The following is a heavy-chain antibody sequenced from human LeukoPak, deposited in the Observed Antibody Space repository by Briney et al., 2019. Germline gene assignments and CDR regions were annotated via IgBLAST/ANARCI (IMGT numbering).Heavy chain of an antibody. CDR3: AREGGPYRPLDY. CDR1: GGTISNTNW. Sequence: PSETLSLTCGVSGGTISNTNWWTWVHQPPGKGLEWIGDVNLQGSTNYNPSLKSRVAISVDKSENHISLKLTSVTAADTAVYYCAREGGPYRPLDYSGQGTLVTVAS. CDR2: VNLQGST. V-gene: IGHV4-4*02. J-gene: IGHJ4*02.